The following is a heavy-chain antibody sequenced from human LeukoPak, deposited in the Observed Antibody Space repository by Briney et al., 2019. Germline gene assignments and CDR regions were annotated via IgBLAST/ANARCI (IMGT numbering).Heavy chain of an antibody. CDR3: ARGTRYYGSGSTAFDI. V-gene: IGHV3-7*01. J-gene: IGHJ3*02. CDR2: IKQDGSEK. Sequence: PGGSLRLSCAASGFNFSSYWMSWVRQAPGKGLEWVANIKQDGSEKYYVDSVKGRFTISRDNAKNSLYLQMNSLRVEDTAVYYCARGTRYYGSGSTAFDIWGQGTMVTVSS. CDR1: GFNFSSYW. D-gene: IGHD3-10*01.